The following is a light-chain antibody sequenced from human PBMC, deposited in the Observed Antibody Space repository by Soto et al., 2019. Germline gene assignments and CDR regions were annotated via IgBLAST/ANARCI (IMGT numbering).Light chain of an antibody. CDR3: SSYAGSNNYVV. CDR2: EVS. Sequence: QSALTQPPSASGSPGQSVTISCTGTSSDVGLYNYVSWYQQHPGKAPKLMIYEVSKRTSGVPDRFYGSKSGNTSSLTVSGLQAEDEADYYCSSYAGSNNYVVFGGGTKLTVL. V-gene: IGLV2-8*01. CDR1: SSDVGLYNY. J-gene: IGLJ2*01.